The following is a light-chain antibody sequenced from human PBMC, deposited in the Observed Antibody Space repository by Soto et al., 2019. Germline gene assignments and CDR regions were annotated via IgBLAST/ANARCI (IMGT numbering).Light chain of an antibody. CDR2: SDD. CDR1: SSNIGSNT. CDR3: AAWDDSLNGFV. V-gene: IGLV1-44*01. J-gene: IGLJ1*01. Sequence: QSVLTQPPSASGTPGQRVTISCSGSSSNIGSNTIHWYQQLPGTAPKLLIHSDDKFPSGVPDRFSGSKSGTSGSLAISGLQSGDEADYYCAAWDDSLNGFVFGAGTKVTVL.